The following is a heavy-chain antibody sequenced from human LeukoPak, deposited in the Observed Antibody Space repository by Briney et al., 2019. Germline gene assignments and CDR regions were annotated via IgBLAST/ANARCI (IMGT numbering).Heavy chain of an antibody. Sequence: SVTVSCTASAGTFTRYAISRMRQAPAQGHEWMGGIIPIFGTASYAQKFQGRVTITTDESTSTAYMELSSLGSEDTAVYDCARGPVVGPMDVWGQGTTVTVSS. J-gene: IGHJ6*02. V-gene: IGHV1-69*05. CDR2: IIPIFGTA. D-gene: IGHD3-16*01. CDR3: ARGPVVGPMDV. CDR1: AGTFTRYA.